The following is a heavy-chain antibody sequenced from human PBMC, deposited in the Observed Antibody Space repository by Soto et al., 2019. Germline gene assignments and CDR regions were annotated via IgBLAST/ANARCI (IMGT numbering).Heavy chain of an antibody. Sequence: EVQLLESGGGLVQPGGSLRLSCAASEFTFSSYAMSWVRQAPGKGLEWVSAISGSGGSTYYADSVKGRFTISRDNSKNTLYLQMNSLRAEDTAVYYCAQVKNYYGSGSHDYWGQGTLVTVSS. J-gene: IGHJ4*02. V-gene: IGHV3-23*01. CDR1: EFTFSSYA. CDR2: ISGSGGST. D-gene: IGHD3-10*01. CDR3: AQVKNYYGSGSHDY.